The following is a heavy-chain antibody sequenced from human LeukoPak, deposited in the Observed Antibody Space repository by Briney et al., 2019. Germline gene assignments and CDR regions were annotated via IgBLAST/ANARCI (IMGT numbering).Heavy chain of an antibody. V-gene: IGHV4-59*08. CDR2: IYYSGST. J-gene: IGHJ3*02. CDR3: ARLITMVRGVIPVRAFDI. Sequence: SETLSLTCTVSGGSISSYYWSWIRQPPGKGLEWIGYIYYSGSTNYNPSLKSRVTISVDTSKNQFSLKLSSVTAADMAVYYCARLITMVRGVIPVRAFDIWGQGTMVTVSS. D-gene: IGHD3-10*01. CDR1: GGSISSYY.